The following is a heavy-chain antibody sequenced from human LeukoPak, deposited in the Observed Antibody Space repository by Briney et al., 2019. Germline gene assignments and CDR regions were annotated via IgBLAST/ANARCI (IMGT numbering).Heavy chain of an antibody. V-gene: IGHV3-33*01. CDR3: ARGYYYDSSGSPFDY. CDR2: IWYDGSNK. CDR1: GFTFSSYG. J-gene: IGHJ4*02. D-gene: IGHD3-22*01. Sequence: GGSLRLSCAASGFTFSSYGMHWVRQAPGRGLEWVAVIWYDGSNKYYADSVKGRFTISRDNSKNTLYLQMNSLRAEDTAVYYCARGYYYDSSGSPFDYWGQGTLVTVSS.